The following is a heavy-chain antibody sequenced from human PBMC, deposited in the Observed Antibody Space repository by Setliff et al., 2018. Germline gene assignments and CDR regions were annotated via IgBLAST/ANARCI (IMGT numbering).Heavy chain of an antibody. CDR3: AREKAIFGVVVYFDY. J-gene: IGHJ4*02. Sequence: SCAASGFTFSSYSMNWVRQAPGKGLEWVSSISSSSSYIYYADSVKGRFTISRDSAKNSLYLQMNSLRAEDTAVYYCAREKAIFGVVVYFDYWGQGTLVTVSS. D-gene: IGHD3-3*01. V-gene: IGHV3-21*01. CDR2: ISSSSSYI. CDR1: GFTFSSYS.